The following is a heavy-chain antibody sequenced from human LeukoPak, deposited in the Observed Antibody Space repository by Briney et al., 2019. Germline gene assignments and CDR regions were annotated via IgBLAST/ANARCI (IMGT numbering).Heavy chain of an antibody. CDR2: IGYDGSNK. Sequence: PGGSLRLSCAASGFTFSSYAMSGVRQAPGKGLEGGAVIGYDGSNKYYADSVKGRFTLSRDNSKNTLYLQMNSLSAEATAVYYWAKGYFGVVADWGQGTLVTVSS. J-gene: IGHJ4*02. D-gene: IGHD3-3*01. V-gene: IGHV3-33*06. CDR1: GFTFSSYA. CDR3: AKGYFGVVAD.